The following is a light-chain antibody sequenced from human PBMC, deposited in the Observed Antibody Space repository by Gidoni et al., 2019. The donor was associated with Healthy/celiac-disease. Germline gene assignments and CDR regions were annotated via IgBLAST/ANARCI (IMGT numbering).Light chain of an antibody. CDR2: EGS. CDR1: SSDVGSYNL. CDR3: CSYAGSSTYV. Sequence: CTGTSSDVGSYNLVSWYQQHPGKAPKLMIYEGSKRPSGVSNRFSGSKSGNTASLTISGLQAEDEADYYCCSYAGSSTYVFGTGTKVTVL. J-gene: IGLJ1*01. V-gene: IGLV2-23*01.